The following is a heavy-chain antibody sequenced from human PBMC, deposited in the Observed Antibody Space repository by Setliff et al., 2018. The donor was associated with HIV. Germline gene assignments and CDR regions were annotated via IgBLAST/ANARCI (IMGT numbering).Heavy chain of an antibody. Sequence: PGGSLRLSCAASGFTFSSHWMVWVRQAPGKGLEWVANINQDGSEKNYVDSVKGRFTISRDNAKSSLFLQMNSLRAEDTAVYYCARGQTSVTLQFDHWGQGTLVTVSS. V-gene: IGHV3-7*01. CDR1: GFTFSSHW. D-gene: IGHD4-17*01. CDR3: ARGQTSVTLQFDH. J-gene: IGHJ4*02. CDR2: INQDGSEK.